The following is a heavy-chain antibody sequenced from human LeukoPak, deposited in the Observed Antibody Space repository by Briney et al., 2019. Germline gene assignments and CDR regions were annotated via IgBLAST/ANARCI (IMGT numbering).Heavy chain of an antibody. Sequence: ASVKVSFKASGHIFTDYYMHWVRQAPGQGLEWLGVVNPNTSGTNYAPKFQGRVTMTRDTSITTVYMELSSLRPDDTAVYYCATHGGTSTSWYSFDYWGQGTLVTASS. J-gene: IGHJ4*02. CDR2: VNPNTSGT. D-gene: IGHD2-2*01. V-gene: IGHV1-2*02. CDR1: GHIFTDYY. CDR3: ATHGGTSTSWYSFDY.